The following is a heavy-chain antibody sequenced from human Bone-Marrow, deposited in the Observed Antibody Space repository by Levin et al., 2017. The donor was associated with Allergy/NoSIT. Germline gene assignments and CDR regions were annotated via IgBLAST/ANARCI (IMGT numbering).Heavy chain of an antibody. CDR2: SRNKANGYTT. CDR3: ARPPYSTLSEDY. Sequence: PGGSLRLSCEVSGFILSDHYMDWVRQAPGKGLEWVGRSRNKANGYTTDYAASVKGRFTISRDDSKNSVYLQMNSLKAEDTAVYYCARPPYSTLSEDYWGQGTLVTVSS. D-gene: IGHD2-2*01. J-gene: IGHJ4*02. CDR1: GFILSDHY. V-gene: IGHV3-72*01.